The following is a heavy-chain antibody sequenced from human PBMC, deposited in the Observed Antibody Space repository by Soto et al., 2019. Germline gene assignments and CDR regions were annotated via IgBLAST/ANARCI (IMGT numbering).Heavy chain of an antibody. J-gene: IGHJ5*02. CDR1: GYTFTSYA. Sequence: QVQLVQSGAEVKKPGASVRVSCRTSGYTFTSYAIHWVRQAPGQGLEWMAWSNIGNGNTKYSQKFQGRVTVSRDTSASTAYMELSSLRSEDTAVYYCASEPLCGGFCYDHWLDPWGQGTLVTVSS. V-gene: IGHV1-3*04. CDR3: ASEPLCGGFCYDHWLDP. D-gene: IGHD2-15*01. CDR2: SNIGNGNT.